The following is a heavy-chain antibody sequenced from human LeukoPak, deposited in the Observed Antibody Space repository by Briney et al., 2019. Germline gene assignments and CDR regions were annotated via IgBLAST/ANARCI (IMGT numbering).Heavy chain of an antibody. CDR1: GFTFSNYG. CDR2: IRYDGSNK. J-gene: IGHJ4*02. V-gene: IGHV3-30*02. D-gene: IGHD3-3*01. Sequence: GGSLRLSCAASGFTFSNYGMQWVRQAPGKGLEWVAFIRYDGSNKYYANSVKGRFTISRDNLKNTLYLQMNSLRAEDTAVYYCANRRVGVVPDFDYWGQGTLATVSS. CDR3: ANRRVGVVPDFDY.